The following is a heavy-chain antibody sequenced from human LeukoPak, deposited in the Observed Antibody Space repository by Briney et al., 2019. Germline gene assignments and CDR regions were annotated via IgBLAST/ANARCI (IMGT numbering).Heavy chain of an antibody. D-gene: IGHD3-3*01. V-gene: IGHV3-23*01. CDR1: GLTFSSHW. CDR3: ARGSTYDFWSGDALDV. Sequence: TGGSLRLSCAASGLTFSSHWMHWVRQAPGKGLEWVSSISGSAEKTYYADSVKGRFTISRDSSQKILNLQMNNLRVEDTAIYYCARGSTYDFWSGDALDVWGQGTMVTVAS. CDR2: ISGSAEKT. J-gene: IGHJ3*01.